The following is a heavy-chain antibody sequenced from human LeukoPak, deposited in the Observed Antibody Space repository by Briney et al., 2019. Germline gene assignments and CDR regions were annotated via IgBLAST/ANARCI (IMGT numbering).Heavy chain of an antibody. CDR1: GFTFSNYV. D-gene: IGHD3-10*01. CDR2: ITGSADDT. CDR3: AKASGASRPYYFDY. V-gene: IGHV3-23*01. J-gene: IGHJ4*02. Sequence: QAGGSLRLSCATSGFTFSNYVMGWVRQAPGEGLEWVSAITGSADDTYYADSVKGRFTISRDNSKNTLYLQMNSLRAEDTAVYYCAKASGASRPYYFDYWGQGTLVTVSS.